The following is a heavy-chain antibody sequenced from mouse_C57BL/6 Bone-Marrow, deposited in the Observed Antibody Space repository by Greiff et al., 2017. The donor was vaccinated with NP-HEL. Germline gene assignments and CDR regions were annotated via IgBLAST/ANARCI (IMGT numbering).Heavy chain of an antibody. J-gene: IGHJ4*01. V-gene: IGHV1-64*01. CDR1: GYTFTSYW. Sequence: QVQLQQSGAELVKPGASVKLSCKASGYTFTSYWMHWVKQRPGQGLEWIGMIHPNSGSTNYNEKFKSKATLTVDKSSSTAYMQLSSLTSEDSAVYYCAGTAQATLMDYWGQGTSVTVSS. CDR2: IHPNSGST. CDR3: AGTAQATLMDY. D-gene: IGHD3-2*02.